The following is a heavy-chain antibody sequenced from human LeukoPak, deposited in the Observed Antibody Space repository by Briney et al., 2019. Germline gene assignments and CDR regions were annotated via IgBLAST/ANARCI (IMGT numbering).Heavy chain of an antibody. CDR1: GGSISSSSYY. CDR3: AGERGEEYSSGWYKRNYFDN. D-gene: IGHD6-19*01. V-gene: IGHV4-39*07. Sequence: SETLSLTCTVSGGSISSSSYYWGWIRQPPGKGLEWIGSIYYSGSTYYNPSLESRVAISADMSKNQFSLKLSSVSGADTAVYYCAGERGEEYSSGWYKRNYFDNWGQGIRVTVSS. CDR2: IYYSGST. J-gene: IGHJ4*02.